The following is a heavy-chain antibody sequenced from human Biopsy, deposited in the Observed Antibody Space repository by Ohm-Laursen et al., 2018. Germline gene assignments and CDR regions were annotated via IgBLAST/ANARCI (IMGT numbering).Heavy chain of an antibody. D-gene: IGHD2-8*01. CDR2: ISASGNHI. J-gene: IGHJ4*02. V-gene: IGHV3-21*01. CDR1: GVTFSGFS. CDR3: ARDGEAKYCKHGVCPSDF. Sequence: SLRLSCSAPGVTFSGFSMNWVRQAPGKGLEWVSSISASGNHIYYTDSVKGRFTVSRDNGKNSVYLQMNSLRVEDTAVYYCARDGEAKYCKHGVCPSDFWGQGTLVTVSS.